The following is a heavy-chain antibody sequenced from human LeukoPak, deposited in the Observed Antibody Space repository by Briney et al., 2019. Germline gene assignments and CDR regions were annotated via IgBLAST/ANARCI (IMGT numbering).Heavy chain of an antibody. Sequence: RSLRLSCAASGFSFSNYGMHWVRQAPGKGLEWVAVIWYDGTNKYYADSVKGRFTISRDNSKNTLYLQMNSLRAEDTAVYYCARDRVGGGNFPDYWGQGTLVTVSS. CDR3: ARDRVGGGNFPDY. D-gene: IGHD3-10*01. J-gene: IGHJ4*02. CDR2: IWYDGTNK. CDR1: GFSFSNYG. V-gene: IGHV3-33*01.